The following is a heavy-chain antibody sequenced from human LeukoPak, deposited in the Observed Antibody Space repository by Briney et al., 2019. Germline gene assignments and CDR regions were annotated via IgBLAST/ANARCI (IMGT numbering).Heavy chain of an antibody. V-gene: IGHV3-9*01. Sequence: PGRSLRLSCAASGFTFDDYAMQWVRQAPGKGLEWVSGISWNSGSIGYADSVKGRFTISRDNAKNSLYLQMNSLRAEDTAVYYRAKVEWSSHECYFDYWGQGTLVTVSS. J-gene: IGHJ4*02. CDR1: GFTFDDYA. D-gene: IGHD6-13*01. CDR3: AKVEWSSHECYFDY. CDR2: ISWNSGSI.